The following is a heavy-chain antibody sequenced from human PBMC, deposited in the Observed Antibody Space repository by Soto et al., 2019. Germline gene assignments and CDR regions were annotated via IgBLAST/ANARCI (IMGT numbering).Heavy chain of an antibody. Sequence: ASVKVSCKDSGYSFTSYAMHWVRQAPGQRLEWMGWINAGNGNTKYSQKFQGRVTITRDTSASTAYMELSSLRSEDTAVYYCARDSYYGSGSYYTYDYWGEGTLVTVSS. CDR1: GYSFTSYA. CDR2: INAGNGNT. J-gene: IGHJ4*02. CDR3: ARDSYYGSGSYYTYDY. V-gene: IGHV1-3*01. D-gene: IGHD3-10*01.